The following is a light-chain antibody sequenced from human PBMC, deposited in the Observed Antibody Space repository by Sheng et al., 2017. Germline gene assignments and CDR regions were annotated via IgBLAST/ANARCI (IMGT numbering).Light chain of an antibody. V-gene: IGLV3-19*01. Sequence: SSELTQDPAVSVALGQTVRITCQGDSLRSIYASWFQQKPGQAPVLVIYGENNRPSGIPDRFSASSSGNTASLTITGAQAEDEADYYCNSRDSSGNPSYVFGTGTKVTVL. CDR2: GEN. CDR3: NSRDSSGNPSYV. CDR1: SLRSIY. J-gene: IGLJ1*01.